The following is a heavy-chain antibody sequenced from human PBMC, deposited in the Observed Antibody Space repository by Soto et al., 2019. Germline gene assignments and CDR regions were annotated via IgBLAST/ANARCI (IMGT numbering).Heavy chain of an antibody. CDR3: ARVSKGISIVTGDYYYYYGMDV. CDR2: IQNSGTT. V-gene: IGHV4-30-4*01. CDR1: GGSINSNDYF. J-gene: IGHJ6*02. D-gene: IGHD1-26*01. Sequence: PSETLSLTCTVSGGSINSNDYFWSWIRQPPGKGLDWIGYIQNSGTTSYNPSLKSRITISVDTSKNQFSLKLSSVTAADTAVYYCARVSKGISIVTGDYYYYYGMDVWGQGTTVTLSS.